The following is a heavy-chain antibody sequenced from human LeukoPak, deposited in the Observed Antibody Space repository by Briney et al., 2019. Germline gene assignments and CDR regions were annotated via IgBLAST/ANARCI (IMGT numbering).Heavy chain of an antibody. Sequence: GGSLRLSCAASGFTFSSYAMSWVREAPGKRLEWVSAISGSGGSTYYADSVKGRFTIYRDNSKNTLYLQMNSLRAEDTAVYYCEKDPPSSYIYCSSISCYWSEWGQRTLVTVSS. D-gene: IGHD2-2*01. CDR1: GFTFSSYA. J-gene: IGHJ4*02. CDR2: ISGSGGST. CDR3: EKDPPSSYIYCSSISCYWSE. V-gene: IGHV3-23*01.